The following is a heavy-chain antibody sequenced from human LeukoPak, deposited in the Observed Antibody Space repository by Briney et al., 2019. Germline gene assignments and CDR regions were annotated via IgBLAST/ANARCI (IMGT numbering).Heavy chain of an antibody. D-gene: IGHD4-23*01. J-gene: IGHJ4*02. CDR2: IGTAGDT. Sequence: GGSLRLSCAASGXTFSSYDMHWVRQATGKGLESVSAIGTAGDTYYPGSVKGRFTISRENAKNSLYLQMNSLRAGDTAVYYCARANYGGNSGLDYWGQGTLVTVSS. V-gene: IGHV3-13*04. CDR1: GXTFSSYD. CDR3: ARANYGGNSGLDY.